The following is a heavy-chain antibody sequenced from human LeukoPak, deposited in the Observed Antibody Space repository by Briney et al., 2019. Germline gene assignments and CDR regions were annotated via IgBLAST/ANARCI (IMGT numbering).Heavy chain of an antibody. V-gene: IGHV2-5*01. CDR3: AHGLGYCTATSCFSDWFDP. CDR2: IYWNDDK. Sequence: SGPTLVNPTQTLTLTCTFSGFSLTTNGVGVGWIRQPPGKALEWLALIYWNDDKRYSPSLKSRLTITKDTSKNQEVLTMTNMDPVDTATYYCAHGLGYCTATSCFSDWFDPWGQGSLVTVSS. J-gene: IGHJ5*02. D-gene: IGHD2-8*02. CDR1: GFSLTTNGVG.